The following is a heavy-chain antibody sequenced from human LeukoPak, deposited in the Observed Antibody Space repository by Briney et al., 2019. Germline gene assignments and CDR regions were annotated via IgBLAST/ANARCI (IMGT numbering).Heavy chain of an antibody. Sequence: PGGSLRLSCAASGFTFSSYWMSWVRQAPGKGLEWVANIKQDGSEKYYVDSVKGRFTISRDNAKNSLYLQMNSLRAEDTAVYYCARCPYYYDSSGYRSFDAFDIWGQGTMVTVSS. CDR1: GFTFSSYW. D-gene: IGHD3-22*01. CDR3: ARCPYYYDSSGYRSFDAFDI. CDR2: IKQDGSEK. J-gene: IGHJ3*02. V-gene: IGHV3-7*01.